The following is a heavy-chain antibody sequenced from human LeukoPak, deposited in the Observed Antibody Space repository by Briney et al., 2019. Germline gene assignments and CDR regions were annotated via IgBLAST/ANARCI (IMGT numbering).Heavy chain of an antibody. Sequence: GGSLRLSCAASGFTFSSYWMSWVRQAPGKGLEWVANIKQDGSEKYYVDSVKGRFTISRDNAKNSLYLRMNSLRAEDTAVYYCARVLSPNYYDSSGYVYWGQGTLVTVSS. D-gene: IGHD3-22*01. J-gene: IGHJ4*02. CDR3: ARVLSPNYYDSSGYVY. CDR2: IKQDGSEK. CDR1: GFTFSSYW. V-gene: IGHV3-7*01.